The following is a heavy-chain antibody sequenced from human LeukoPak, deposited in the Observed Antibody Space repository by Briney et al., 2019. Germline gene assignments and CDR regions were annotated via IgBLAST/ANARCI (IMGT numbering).Heavy chain of an antibody. V-gene: IGHV3-66*01. CDR3: ARAAAADTLDY. J-gene: IGHJ4*02. D-gene: IGHD6-13*01. CDR2: IYSGGSP. Sequence: PGGSLRLSCAVSGFTVSSNYMSWGRQSPGKGLEGFSVIYSGGSPYYADSVTSRFTISRDNSKNTLYLQMNSLRAEDTAVYYCARAAAADTLDYWGQGTLVTVSS. CDR1: GFTVSSNY.